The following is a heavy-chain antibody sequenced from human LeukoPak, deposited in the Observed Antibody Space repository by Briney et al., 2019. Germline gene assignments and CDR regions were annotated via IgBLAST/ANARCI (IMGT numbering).Heavy chain of an antibody. CDR3: ARDQQGGTIFGVDTFDP. CDR2: IYTSGST. J-gene: IGHJ5*02. V-gene: IGHV4-4*07. Sequence: PSETLSLTCTVSGGSISSYYWSWIRQPAGKGLEWIGRIYTSGSTNYNPSLKSRVTMSVDTSKNQFSLKLSSVTAADTAVYYCARDQQGGTIFGVDTFDPWGQGPLVTVSS. D-gene: IGHD3-3*01. CDR1: GGSISSYY.